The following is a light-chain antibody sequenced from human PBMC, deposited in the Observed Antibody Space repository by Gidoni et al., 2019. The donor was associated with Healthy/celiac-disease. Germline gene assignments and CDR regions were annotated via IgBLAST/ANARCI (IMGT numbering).Light chain of an antibody. J-gene: IGLJ3*02. CDR1: SGSVSTSYY. CDR3: VLYMGSGIWV. V-gene: IGLV8-61*01. Sequence: QTVVTQEPSFSVSPGGTVTLTCGLSSGSVSTSYYPSWYQQTPGQAPRTLIYSTNPSSSGVPDRFSGSILGNKAALTITGAQADDESDYYCVLYMGSGIWVFGGGTKLTVL. CDR2: STN.